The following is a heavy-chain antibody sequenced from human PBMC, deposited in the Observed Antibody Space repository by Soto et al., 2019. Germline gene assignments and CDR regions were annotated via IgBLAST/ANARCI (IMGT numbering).Heavy chain of an antibody. CDR3: ARDQITMVRGVSYYYGMDV. V-gene: IGHV4-61*01. D-gene: IGHD3-10*01. J-gene: IGHJ6*02. CDR2: IYYSGST. Sequence: SESLSLTCPVSGGSGSRGRYYWRWIRQPPGKGLEWIGYIYYSGSTNYNPSLKSRVTISVDTSKNQFSLKLSSVTAADTAVYYCARDQITMVRGVSYYYGMDVWGQGTTVTVSS. CDR1: GGSGSRGRYY.